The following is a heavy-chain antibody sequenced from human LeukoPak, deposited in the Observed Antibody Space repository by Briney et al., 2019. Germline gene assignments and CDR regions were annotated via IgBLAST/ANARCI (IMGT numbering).Heavy chain of an antibody. Sequence: GESLKISCKGSGYSFTSYWIGWVRQMPGKGLEWMGIIYPGDSDTRYSPSFQGQVTISADKSISTAYLQWSSLKASDTAMYYCARLGSSSSRGHAFDIWGQGTMVTVSS. CDR1: GYSFTSYW. CDR2: IYPGDSDT. J-gene: IGHJ3*02. D-gene: IGHD6-6*01. CDR3: ARLGSSSSRGHAFDI. V-gene: IGHV5-51*01.